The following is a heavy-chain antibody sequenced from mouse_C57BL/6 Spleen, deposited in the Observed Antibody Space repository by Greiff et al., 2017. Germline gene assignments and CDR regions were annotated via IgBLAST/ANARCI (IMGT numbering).Heavy chain of an antibody. CDR1: GYTFTSYW. Sequence: VQLQQPGAELVMPGASVKLSCKASGYTFTSYWMHWVKQRPGQGLEWIGEIDPSDSYTNYNQKFKGKYTLTVDKSSSTAYMQLSSLTSEDSAVYYCARARNYYGSSGDWYFDVWGTGTTVTVSS. D-gene: IGHD1-1*01. CDR2: IDPSDSYT. J-gene: IGHJ1*03. V-gene: IGHV1-69*01. CDR3: ARARNYYGSSGDWYFDV.